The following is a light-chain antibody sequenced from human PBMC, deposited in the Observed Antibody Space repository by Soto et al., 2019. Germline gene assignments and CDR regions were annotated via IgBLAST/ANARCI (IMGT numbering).Light chain of an antibody. CDR3: QQYNSYRT. CDR2: DAS. V-gene: IGKV1-5*01. J-gene: IGKJ1*01. CDR1: QTIISL. Sequence: DIQMTQSPSTLSGSVGDRVTITCRASQTIISLLSWYQHKPGKAPKLLIYDASSLQSGVPSRFSGSGSGTEFTLTISSLQPDDFATYYCQQYNSYRTFGQGTKVDI.